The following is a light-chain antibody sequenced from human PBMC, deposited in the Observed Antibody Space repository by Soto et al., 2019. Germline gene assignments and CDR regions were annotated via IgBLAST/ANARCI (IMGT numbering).Light chain of an antibody. CDR2: VERSGSY. Sequence: QPVLTQSSSASASLGSSVKLTCTLSSGYSTYIIAWHQQQPGKAPRYLMKVERSGSYNKGSGVPDRFSGSSSGADRYLTISNLQSEDEADYYCATWDSNTFVVFGGGTKLTVL. J-gene: IGLJ2*01. CDR3: ATWDSNTFVV. V-gene: IGLV4-60*03. CDR1: SGYSTYI.